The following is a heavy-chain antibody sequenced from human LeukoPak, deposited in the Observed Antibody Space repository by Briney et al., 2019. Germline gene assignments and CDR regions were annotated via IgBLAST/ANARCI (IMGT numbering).Heavy chain of an antibody. V-gene: IGHV3-48*04. CDR1: GFTFSTYS. J-gene: IGHJ4*02. CDR3: AKVEGASKASVY. D-gene: IGHD1-1*01. Sequence: GSLRLSCAASGFTFSTYSMNWVRQAPGKGLEWVSYISNTGRPIYYADSVKGRFSISRDNARNSLYLQMYSLRAEDTAVYYCAKVEGASKASVYWGQGALVTVSS. CDR2: ISNTGRPI.